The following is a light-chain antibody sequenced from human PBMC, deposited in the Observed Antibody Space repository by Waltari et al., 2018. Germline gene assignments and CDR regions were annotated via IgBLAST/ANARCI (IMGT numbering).Light chain of an antibody. CDR1: SSDVGSYNL. CDR3: CSYAGSFYV. J-gene: IGLJ1*01. V-gene: IGLV2-23*01. CDR2: EGS. Sequence: QSALTQPASVSGSPGQSITISCTGPSSDVGSYNLFSWYQQHPGKAPKLMIYEGSKRPSGVSNRFSGSKSGNTASLTISGLQAEDEADYYCCSYAGSFYVFGTGTKVTVL.